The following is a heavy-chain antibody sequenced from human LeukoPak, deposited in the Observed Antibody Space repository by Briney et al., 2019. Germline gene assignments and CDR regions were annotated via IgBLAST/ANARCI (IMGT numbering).Heavy chain of an antibody. Sequence: PSQTLSLTCTVSGGSITSGNYYWSWIRQPAGKGLEWIGRIYTSGSTNYNPSLKSRATMSVDTSKNQFSLKLSSVTAADTAVYYCARDGHRRYHYDSSGREDAFDIWGQGTMVTVSS. CDR3: ARDGHRRYHYDSSGREDAFDI. D-gene: IGHD3-22*01. CDR1: GGSITSGNYY. CDR2: IYTSGST. V-gene: IGHV4-61*02. J-gene: IGHJ3*02.